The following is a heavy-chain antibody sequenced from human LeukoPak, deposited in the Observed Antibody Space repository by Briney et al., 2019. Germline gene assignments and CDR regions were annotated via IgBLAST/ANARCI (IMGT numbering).Heavy chain of an antibody. D-gene: IGHD3-10*01. CDR3: ARAPYGSGSYSGSDY. CDR2: ISSSSSYI. CDR1: GFTLSSYE. Sequence: GGSLRLSRTVSGFTLSSYEMSWIRQAPGKGLEWVSSISSSSSYIYYADSVKGRFTISRDNAKNSLYLQMNSLRAEDTAVYYCARAPYGSGSYSGSDYWGQGTLVTVSS. V-gene: IGHV3-21*01. J-gene: IGHJ4*02.